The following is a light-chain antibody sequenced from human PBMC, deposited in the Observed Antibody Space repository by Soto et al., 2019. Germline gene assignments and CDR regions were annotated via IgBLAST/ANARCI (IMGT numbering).Light chain of an antibody. V-gene: IGLV2-11*01. Sequence: QSVLTQPRSVSGSPGQSVTISCTGTSSDVGGYNYVSWYQQHPGKAPKLMIYDVSKRPSGVPDRFSCSKSGNTASLTISGLKAEDEAAYYCCSYAGSYTPVFGTGPKLTVL. CDR2: DVS. J-gene: IGLJ1*01. CDR3: CSYAGSYTPV. CDR1: SSDVGGYNY.